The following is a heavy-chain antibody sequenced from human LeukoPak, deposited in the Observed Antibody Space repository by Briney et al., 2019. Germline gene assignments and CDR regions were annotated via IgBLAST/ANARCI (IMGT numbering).Heavy chain of an antibody. J-gene: IGHJ4*02. Sequence: SETLSLTCTVSGGSISSGDYYWSWIRQPPGKGLEWIGYIYYSGSTYYNPSVKSRVTISVDTSKNQFSLKLSSVTAADTAVYYCARGGVGNIVVVPAAPSYYFDYWGQGTLVTVSS. V-gene: IGHV4-30-4*01. CDR2: IYYSGST. CDR3: ARGGVGNIVVVPAAPSYYFDY. D-gene: IGHD2-2*01. CDR1: GGSISSGDYY.